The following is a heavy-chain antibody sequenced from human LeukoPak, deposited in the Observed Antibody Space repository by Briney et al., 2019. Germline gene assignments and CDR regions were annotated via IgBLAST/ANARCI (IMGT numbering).Heavy chain of an antibody. D-gene: IGHD6-19*01. J-gene: IGHJ5*02. V-gene: IGHV1-18*01. CDR2: TSAYNGDT. CDR3: ARDLLQWQTNNWLAP. CDR1: GYTFTNYG. Sequence: ASLTVSCETSGYTFTNYGINGVRQAPGQGLEWMGWTSAYNGDTKYGQKFQGRLTMTTGTSTSTAYMDLRSLRSDDTALYYCARDLLQWQTNNWLAPWGQGTLVTVSS.